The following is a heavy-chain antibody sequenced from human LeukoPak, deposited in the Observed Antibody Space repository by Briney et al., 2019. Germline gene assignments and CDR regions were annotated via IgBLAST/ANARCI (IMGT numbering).Heavy chain of an antibody. CDR1: GGSISSGSYF. V-gene: IGHV4-61*02. CDR3: AREGYTSSWYSGYYYFDY. CDR2: INTGGST. Sequence: SETLSLTCTVSGGSISSGSYFWAWVRQPAGKRLGWLGRINTGGSTNYKPSLKSRVTISVDTSKNHFSLKLSSVTAADTAVFFCAREGYTSSWYSGYYYFDYWGQGTLVTVSS. J-gene: IGHJ4*02. D-gene: IGHD6-13*01.